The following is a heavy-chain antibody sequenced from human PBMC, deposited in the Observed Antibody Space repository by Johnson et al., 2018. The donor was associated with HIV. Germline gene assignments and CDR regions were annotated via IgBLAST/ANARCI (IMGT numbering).Heavy chain of an antibody. D-gene: IGHD6-13*01. V-gene: IGHV3-30*02. CDR2: IRYDGSTQ. CDR1: GFTFSSYA. Sequence: QVQLVESGGGVVQPGRSLRLSCAASGFTFSSYAMHWVRQAPGKGLEWVAYIRYDGSTQSYADSVKGRFTISRDNSKNTLYLQMNSLRAEDTAVYYCARGKGAAAGLDAFDIWGQGSMVTFSS. CDR3: ARGKGAAAGLDAFDI. J-gene: IGHJ3*02.